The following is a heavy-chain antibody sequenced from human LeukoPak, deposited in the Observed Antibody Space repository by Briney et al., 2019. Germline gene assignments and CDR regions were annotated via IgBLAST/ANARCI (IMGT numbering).Heavy chain of an antibody. J-gene: IGHJ3*02. D-gene: IGHD5-12*01. Sequence: GGSLRLSCAASGFTFSSYGMHWVRPAPGKGLEWVAFIRYDGSNKYYADSVKGRFTISRDNSKNTLYLQMNSLRAEDTAVYYCAKEGIGGYDLESAFDIWGQGTMVTVSS. CDR3: AKEGIGGYDLESAFDI. CDR2: IRYDGSNK. CDR1: GFTFSSYG. V-gene: IGHV3-30*02.